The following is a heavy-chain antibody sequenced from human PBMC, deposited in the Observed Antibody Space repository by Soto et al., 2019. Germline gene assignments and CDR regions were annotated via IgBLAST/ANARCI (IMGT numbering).Heavy chain of an antibody. CDR3: VKDSSGYYGGVDY. V-gene: IGHV3-64D*08. Sequence: GGSLRLSCSASGFTFSSYAMHWVRQAPGKGLESVSAISSNGGSTYYADSVKGRFTISRDNSKNTLYLQMSSLRAEDTAVYYCVKDSSGYYGGVDYWGQGTLVTVSS. D-gene: IGHD3-22*01. CDR2: ISSNGGST. CDR1: GFTFSSYA. J-gene: IGHJ4*02.